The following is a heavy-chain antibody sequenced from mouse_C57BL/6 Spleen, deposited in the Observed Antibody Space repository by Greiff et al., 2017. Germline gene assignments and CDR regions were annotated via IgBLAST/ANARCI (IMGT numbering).Heavy chain of an antibody. CDR1: GYTFTSYW. D-gene: IGHD4-1*02. V-gene: IGHV1-69*01. J-gene: IGHJ1*03. CDR3: ASPSTGTRGYFDV. Sequence: QVQLKQPGAELVMPGASVKLSCKASGYTFTSYWMHWVKQRPGQGLEWIGEIDPSDSYTNYNQKFKGKSTLTVDKSSSTAYMQLSSLTSEDSAVYYCASPSTGTRGYFDVWGTGTTVTVSS. CDR2: IDPSDSYT.